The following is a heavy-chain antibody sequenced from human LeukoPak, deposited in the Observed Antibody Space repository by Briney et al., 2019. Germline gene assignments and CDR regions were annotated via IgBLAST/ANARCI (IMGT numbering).Heavy chain of an antibody. CDR3: ARETRRGTNFDY. V-gene: IGHV3-48*01. CDR1: GFTFSDYS. Sequence: GGSLRLSCAASGFTFSDYSMNWVRQAPGKGLEWVSFISGSSSTIYYADSVKGRFTISRDNAQNSVYLQMNSLRAEDTAVYYCARETRRGTNFDYWGQGTQVTVSS. CDR2: ISGSSSTI. J-gene: IGHJ4*02.